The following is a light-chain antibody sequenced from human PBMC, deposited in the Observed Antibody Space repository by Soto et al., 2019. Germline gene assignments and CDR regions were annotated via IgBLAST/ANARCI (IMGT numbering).Light chain of an antibody. CDR2: EAS. J-gene: IGKJ5*01. V-gene: IGKV1-12*01. CDR1: QDVSSW. Sequence: IQMTQSPSSVSASVGDRVTITCRASQDVSSWLAWYQQKPGRAPNLLIYEASSLQSGVPSRFTGSGSGTDFTLTISSLQPEDFATYYCQQANSFPITFGQGTRLEIK. CDR3: QQANSFPIT.